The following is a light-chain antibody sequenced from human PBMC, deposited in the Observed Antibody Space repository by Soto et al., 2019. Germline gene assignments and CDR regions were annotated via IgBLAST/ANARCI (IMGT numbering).Light chain of an antibody. V-gene: IGKV3-15*01. Sequence: EIVMTQSPATLSASPGERVTLSCRASQSVNSDLAWYQQKPGQAPRLLIYGASTRATGIPARFSGSGSGTEFTLTISSLQSEDFAVYHCQQYSSWPPATFGGGTKVEIK. CDR3: QQYSSWPPAT. CDR2: GAS. CDR1: QSVNSD. J-gene: IGKJ4*01.